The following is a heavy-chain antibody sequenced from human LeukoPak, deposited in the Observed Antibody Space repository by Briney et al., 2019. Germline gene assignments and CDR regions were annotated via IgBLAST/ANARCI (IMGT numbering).Heavy chain of an antibody. J-gene: IGHJ4*02. CDR1: GGSISSSSYF. V-gene: IGHV4-39*01. D-gene: IGHD3-9*01. CDR2: ISYTGNT. CDR3: ARHPYFDWLSPFDY. Sequence: PSETLSLTCTVSGGSISSSSYFWGWNRQPPGKGLEWIGSISYTGNTYYNPSLMSRVTISVDTSRNQFSLKLTSVTAADTAVYYCARHPYFDWLSPFDYWGQGTLVTVSS.